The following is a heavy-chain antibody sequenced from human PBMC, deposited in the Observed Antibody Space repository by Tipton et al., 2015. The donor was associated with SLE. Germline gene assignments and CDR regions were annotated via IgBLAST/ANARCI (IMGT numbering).Heavy chain of an antibody. J-gene: IGHJ6*02. Sequence: SLRLSCAASGFTFSSYGMHWVRQAPGKGLEWVAVIWYDGSNKYYADSVKGRFTISRDNSKNTLYLQMNSLRAEDTAVYYCAAQLSYYYGMDVWGQGTTVTVSS. V-gene: IGHV3-33*01. CDR1: GFTFSSYG. CDR3: AAQLSYYYGMDV. CDR2: IWYDGSNK. D-gene: IGHD2-2*01.